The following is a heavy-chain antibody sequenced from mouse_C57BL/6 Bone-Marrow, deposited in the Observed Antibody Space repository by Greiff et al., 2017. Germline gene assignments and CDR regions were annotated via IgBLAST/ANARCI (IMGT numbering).Heavy chain of an antibody. V-gene: IGHV14-4*01. D-gene: IGHD2-1*01. CDR3: TTYGNYVEYYFDY. J-gene: IGHJ2*01. CDR1: GFNIKDDY. CDR2: IDPENGDT. Sequence: VQLQQSGAELVRPWASVKLSCTASGFNIKDDYMHWVKQRPEQGLEWIGWIDPENGDTEYASKFQGKATITADTSSNTAYLQLSSLTSEDTAVYYCTTYGNYVEYYFDYWGQGTTLTGSS.